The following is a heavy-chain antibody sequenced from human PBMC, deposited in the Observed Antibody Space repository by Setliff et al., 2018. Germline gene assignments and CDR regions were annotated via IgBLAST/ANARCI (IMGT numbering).Heavy chain of an antibody. CDR1: GGSISSSSYY. CDR2: IYYSGST. Sequence: SETLSLTCTVSGGSISSSSYYWAWIRQPPGKGLEWIGSIYYSGSTYYNPSLKSRVTISADTSKNQFSLKLSSVTAADTAVYYCARQVEMATIAFDAWGQGTMVTVSS. D-gene: IGHD5-12*01. CDR3: ARQVEMATIAFDA. J-gene: IGHJ3*01. V-gene: IGHV4-39*01.